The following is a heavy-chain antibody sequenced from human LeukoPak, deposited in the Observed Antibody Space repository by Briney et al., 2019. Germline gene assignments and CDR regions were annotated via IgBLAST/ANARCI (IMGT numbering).Heavy chain of an antibody. CDR1: GFTFDDYA. V-gene: IGHV3-9*01. Sequence: NPGGSLRLSCAASGFTFDDYAMHWVRQAPGKGLEWVSGISWSGDNLNYADSVKGRFTISRDNAKNSLYLQMNSLRDEDTALYYCTKDVGGWQKHFDFWGQGTLVIVSS. D-gene: IGHD6-19*01. CDR3: TKDVGGWQKHFDF. CDR2: ISWSGDNL. J-gene: IGHJ4*02.